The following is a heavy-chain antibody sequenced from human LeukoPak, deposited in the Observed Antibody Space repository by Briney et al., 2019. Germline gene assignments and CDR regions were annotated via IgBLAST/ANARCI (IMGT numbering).Heavy chain of an antibody. J-gene: IGHJ5*02. Sequence: SQTLSLTCAVSGGSISSGGYSWSWIRQPPGKGLEWIGYIYYSGSTYYNPSLKSRVTISVDTSKNQFSLKLSSVTAADTAVYYCARDGSSGWYWSLDPWGQGTLVTVSS. V-gene: IGHV4-31*11. CDR2: IYYSGST. CDR3: ARDGSSGWYWSLDP. CDR1: GGSISSGGYS. D-gene: IGHD6-19*01.